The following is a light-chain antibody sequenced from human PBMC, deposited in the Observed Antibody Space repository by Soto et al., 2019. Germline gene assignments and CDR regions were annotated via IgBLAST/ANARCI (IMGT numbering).Light chain of an antibody. V-gene: IGKV1-5*01. CDR2: DAS. J-gene: IGKJ1*01. CDR3: QQYNSYST. Sequence: IQLTHAPPTLSASLVEIVTISFRASQSISSWLAWYQQKPGKAPKLLIYDASSLESGVPSRFSGSGSGTEFTLTISSLQTDDFATYYCQQYNSYSTFGQGTKVDI. CDR1: QSISSW.